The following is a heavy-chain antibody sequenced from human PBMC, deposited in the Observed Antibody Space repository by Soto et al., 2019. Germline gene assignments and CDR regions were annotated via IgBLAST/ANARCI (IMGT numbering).Heavy chain of an antibody. D-gene: IGHD3-3*01. Sequence: QVPLLQSGAEVKEPGASVKVSCKTSGYNFNTYGINWVRQAPGQGLELMGWISAYDGKTTYEEKFQGRVTMTTDTSTSTAYMELRSLGSDDTAIYYCARDPHEFWTSYWFDPWGQGTPVTVSS. CDR2: ISAYDGKT. J-gene: IGHJ5*02. V-gene: IGHV1-18*01. CDR1: GYNFNTYG. CDR3: ARDPHEFWTSYWFDP.